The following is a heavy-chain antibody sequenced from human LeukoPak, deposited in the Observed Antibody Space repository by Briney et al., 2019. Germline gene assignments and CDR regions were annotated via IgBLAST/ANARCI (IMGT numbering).Heavy chain of an antibody. CDR1: GGSISSSNW. CDR3: ARDGRGPTRESLDY. Sequence: SETLSLTCAVSGGSISSSNWRSWVRQPPGKGLEWIGEIYHSGSTNYNPSLKSRVTISVDKSKNQFSLKLSSVTAADTAVYYCARDGRGPTRESLDYWGQGTLVTVSS. CDR2: IYHSGST. V-gene: IGHV4-4*02. J-gene: IGHJ4*02. D-gene: IGHD3-10*01.